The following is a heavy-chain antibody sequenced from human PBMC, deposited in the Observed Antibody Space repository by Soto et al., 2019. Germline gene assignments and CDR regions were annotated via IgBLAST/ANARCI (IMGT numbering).Heavy chain of an antibody. CDR3: AKDPYYDSSGYFPYYFDY. CDR1: GFTFSSYA. V-gene: IGHV3-23*01. J-gene: IGHJ4*02. D-gene: IGHD3-22*01. CDR2: ISGSGGST. Sequence: PGGSLRLSCAASGFTFSSYAMSWVRQAPGKGLEWVSAISGSGGSTYYADSVKGRFTISRDNSKNTLYLQMNSLRAEDTAVYYCAKDPYYDSSGYFPYYFDYWGQGTLVTVSS.